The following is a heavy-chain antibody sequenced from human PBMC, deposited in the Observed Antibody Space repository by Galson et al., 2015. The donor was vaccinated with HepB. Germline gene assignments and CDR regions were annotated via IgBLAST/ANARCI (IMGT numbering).Heavy chain of an antibody. D-gene: IGHD5-18*01. CDR3: TRDPGLPFVDTAMAIFDY. Sequence: SLRLSCAASGFTFGDYAMSWVRQAPGKGLEWVGFIRSKAYGGTTEYAASVKGRFTISRDDSKSIAYLQMNSLKTEDTAVYYCTRDPGLPFVDTAMAIFDYWGQGTLVTVSS. J-gene: IGHJ4*02. CDR2: IRSKAYGGTT. V-gene: IGHV3-49*04. CDR1: GFTFGDYA.